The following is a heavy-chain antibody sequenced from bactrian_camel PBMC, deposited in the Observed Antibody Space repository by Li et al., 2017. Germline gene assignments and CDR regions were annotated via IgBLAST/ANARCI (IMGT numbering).Heavy chain of an antibody. Sequence: DVQLVESGGGSVQAGGSLRLSCTASGYTFEDSDMRWYRPAPGNRCEKVSTIDIRGNTYYADSVKGRFTISQDNARTTLYLQMNSLKPDDTAIYYCAADSAALVLGAPEADDFTYWGQGTQVTVS. V-gene: IGHV3-1*01. CDR1: GYTFEDSD. CDR3: AADSAALVLGAPEADDFTY. J-gene: IGHJ4*01. CDR2: IDIRGNT. D-gene: IGHD1*01.